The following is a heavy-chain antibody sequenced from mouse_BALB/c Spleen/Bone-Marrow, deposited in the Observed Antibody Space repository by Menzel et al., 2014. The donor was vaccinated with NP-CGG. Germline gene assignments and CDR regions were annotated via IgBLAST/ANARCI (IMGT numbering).Heavy chain of an antibody. CDR1: GFNIKDTY. D-gene: IGHD1-1*01. V-gene: IGHV14-3*02. CDR2: IDPANGNT. J-gene: IGHJ3*01. Sequence: EVMLVESGAELVKPGASVKLSCTASGFNIKDTYIHWVKQRPEQGLEWIGRIDPANGNTKYDPKFQGKATITTDTSSNTAYLQLSSLTSEDTAVYYCASYYYGRSSFACWGQGTLVTVSA. CDR3: ASYYYGRSSFAC.